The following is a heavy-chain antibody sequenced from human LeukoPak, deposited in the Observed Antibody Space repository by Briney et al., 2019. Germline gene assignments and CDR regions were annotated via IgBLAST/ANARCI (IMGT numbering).Heavy chain of an antibody. V-gene: IGHV3-53*04. J-gene: IGHJ6*02. Sequence: PGGSLRLSCAASGFTVSSNYMSWVRQAPGKGLEWVSVIYSGGSTYYADSVKGRFTISRHNSKNTLYLQMNSLRAEDTAVYYCARDYRSCSNYGGGYYYGMDVWGQGTTVTVSS. D-gene: IGHD4-11*01. CDR1: GFTVSSNY. CDR3: ARDYRSCSNYGGGYYYGMDV. CDR2: IYSGGST.